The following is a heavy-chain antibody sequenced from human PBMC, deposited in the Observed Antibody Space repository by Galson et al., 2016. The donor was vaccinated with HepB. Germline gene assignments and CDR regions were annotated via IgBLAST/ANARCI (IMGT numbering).Heavy chain of an antibody. V-gene: IGHV3-23*03. CDR3: ARVGYNYGSGSYYNGDDWYFDL. CDR2: IYSGGST. CDR1: GFTFSSYA. J-gene: IGHJ2*01. Sequence: SLRLSCAASGFTFSSYAMSWVRQAPGKGLEWVSVIYSGGSTYYADSVKGRFTISRDNSENTLYLQMNSLRAEDTAVYYCARVGYNYGSGSYYNGDDWYFDLWGRGTLVIVSS. D-gene: IGHD3-10*01.